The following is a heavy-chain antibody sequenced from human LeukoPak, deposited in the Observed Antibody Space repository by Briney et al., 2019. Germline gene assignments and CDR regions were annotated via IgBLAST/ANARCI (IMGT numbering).Heavy chain of an antibody. J-gene: IGHJ6*02. CDR1: GGSISSYY. D-gene: IGHD3-16*01. Sequence: PSETLSLTCTVSGGSISSYYWSWIRQPPGKGLEWIGYIYYSGSTNYNPSLKSRVTISVDTSKNQFSLKLSSVTAADTAVYYWARGGGHRGALYYYYGMDVWGQGTTVTVSS. CDR2: IYYSGST. V-gene: IGHV4-59*01. CDR3: ARGGGHRGALYYYYGMDV.